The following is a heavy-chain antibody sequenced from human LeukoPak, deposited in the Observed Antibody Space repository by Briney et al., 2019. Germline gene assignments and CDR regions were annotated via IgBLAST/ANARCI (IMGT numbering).Heavy chain of an antibody. CDR1: GYTFTGYY. CDR2: INPNSGGT. V-gene: IGHV1-2*02. Sequence: GASVKVSCRASGYTFTGYYMHWVRQAPGQGREWMGWINPNSGGTNYAQKFQGRVTMTRDTSISTAYMELSRLRSDDTAVYYCARDYGDYVFDYWGQGTLVTVSS. D-gene: IGHD4-17*01. CDR3: ARDYGDYVFDY. J-gene: IGHJ4*02.